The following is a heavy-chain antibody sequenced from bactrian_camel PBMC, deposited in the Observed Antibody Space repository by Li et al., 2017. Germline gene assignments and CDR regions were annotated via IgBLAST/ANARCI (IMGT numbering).Heavy chain of an antibody. J-gene: IGHJ6*01. CDR3: AAEASYSGDLFGF. V-gene: IGHV3S1*01. CDR1: GFTFSTHW. Sequence: HVQLVESGGGLVQPGGSLTLSCAASGFTFSTHWMYWVRQAPGKGLEWVSYINAEGTRTMYKDSVKGRFTISRDSAENTLYLQMNSLKPEDTAMYYCAAEASYSGDLFGFWGQGTQVTVS. CDR2: INAEGTRT. D-gene: IGHD2*01.